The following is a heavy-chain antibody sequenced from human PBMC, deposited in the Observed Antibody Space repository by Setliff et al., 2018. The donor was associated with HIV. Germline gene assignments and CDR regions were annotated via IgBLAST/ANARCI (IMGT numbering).Heavy chain of an antibody. D-gene: IGHD6-19*01. J-gene: IGHJ4*02. Sequence: NPSETLSLTCTVSGGSVSDTSYYWGWIRQPPGKGLEWIGSIYYSGSTYYNPSLKSRVTISVDTSKNQFSLKLSSVTAADTAVYYCASPASGGSSGQYHYWGQGTLVTVSS. CDR3: ASPASGGSSGQYHY. CDR2: IYYSGST. CDR1: GGSVSDTSYY. V-gene: IGHV4-39*01.